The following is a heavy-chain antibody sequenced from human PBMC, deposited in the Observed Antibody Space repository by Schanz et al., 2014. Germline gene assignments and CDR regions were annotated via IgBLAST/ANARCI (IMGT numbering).Heavy chain of an antibody. CDR3: ARDAADFYDILTEEDY. D-gene: IGHD3-9*01. V-gene: IGHV1-18*01. J-gene: IGHJ4*02. Sequence: QVQLVQSGAAVKKPGASVSVSCKASEYSFTSYSMHWVRQAPGQGLEWVGWISVYTGNTKYGQKLQGRVTMTTDTSTSTAYMELRSLRSDDTAVYYCARDAADFYDILTEEDYWGQGTLVTVSS. CDR1: EYSFTSYS. CDR2: ISVYTGNT.